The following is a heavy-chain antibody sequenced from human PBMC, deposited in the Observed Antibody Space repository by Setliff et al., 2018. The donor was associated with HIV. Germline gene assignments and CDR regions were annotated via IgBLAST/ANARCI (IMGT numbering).Heavy chain of an antibody. CDR2: INPSGGST. J-gene: IGHJ3*02. CDR3: ARINGYDNRPSAFDI. V-gene: IGHV1-46*01. Sequence: ASVKVSCKASGYTFTSYYMHWVRQAPGQGLEWMGIINPSGGSTSYAQKLQGRVTMTTDTSTSTAYMELSSLRSEDTAVYYCARINGYDNRPSAFDIWGQGTMVTVSS. CDR1: GYTFTSYY. D-gene: IGHD5-12*01.